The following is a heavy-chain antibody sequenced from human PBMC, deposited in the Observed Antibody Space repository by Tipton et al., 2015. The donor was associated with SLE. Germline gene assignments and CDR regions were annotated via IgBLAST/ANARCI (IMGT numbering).Heavy chain of an antibody. CDR3: ARGKREVRGVPMNCAFDI. CDR1: GGSISSGDYY. J-gene: IGHJ3*02. Sequence: TLSLTCTVSGGSISSGDYYWSWIRQPPGKGLEWIGYIYYSGSTYYNPSLKSRVTISVDTSKNQFSLKLSSVTAADTAVYYCARGKREVRGVPMNCAFDIWGQGTMVTVSS. CDR2: IYYSGST. D-gene: IGHD3-10*01. V-gene: IGHV4-30-4*01.